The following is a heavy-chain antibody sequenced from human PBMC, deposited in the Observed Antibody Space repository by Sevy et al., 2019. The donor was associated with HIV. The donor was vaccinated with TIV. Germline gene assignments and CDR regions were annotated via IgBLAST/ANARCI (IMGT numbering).Heavy chain of an antibody. V-gene: IGHV3-7*01. CDR3: ARSEYYYGSGSYYHY. CDR2: IKQDGSDK. J-gene: IGHJ4*02. CDR1: GFTFSSYW. D-gene: IGHD3-10*01. Sequence: GGSLRLSCAASGFTFSSYWMSWVRQAPGKGLEWVANIKQDGSDKYYVDSVKGRFTISRDNAKNSRYLQMNSLRAEDTAVYYCARSEYYYGSGSYYHYWGQGTLVTVSS.